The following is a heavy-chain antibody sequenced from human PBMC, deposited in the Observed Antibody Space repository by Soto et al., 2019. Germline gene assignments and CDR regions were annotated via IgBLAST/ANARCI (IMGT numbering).Heavy chain of an antibody. CDR1: GYTLTELS. V-gene: IGHV1-24*01. D-gene: IGHD4-17*01. Sequence: ASVKVSCKVSGYTLTELSMHWVRQAPGKGLEWMGGFDPEDGETIYAQKFQGRVTMTEDTSTDTAYMELSSLRSEDTAVYYCATDLGLYGDSINFDYWGHGTLVTVSS. J-gene: IGHJ4*01. CDR3: ATDLGLYGDSINFDY. CDR2: FDPEDGET.